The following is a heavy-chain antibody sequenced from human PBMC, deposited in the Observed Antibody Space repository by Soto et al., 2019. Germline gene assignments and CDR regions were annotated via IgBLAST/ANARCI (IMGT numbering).Heavy chain of an antibody. CDR3: ARVIVGSTAYCDY. D-gene: IGHD1-26*01. CDR2: IYPGDTET. CDR1: GYSFSSYW. J-gene: IGHJ4*02. Sequence: GDSLKISCQTFGYSFSSYWIGWARQMPGKGLEWMGIIYPGDTETRYRPSFQGQVTFSVDKSINTASLQWSSLKASDTAMYYCARVIVGSTAYCDYWGQGTPVTVSS. V-gene: IGHV5-51*01.